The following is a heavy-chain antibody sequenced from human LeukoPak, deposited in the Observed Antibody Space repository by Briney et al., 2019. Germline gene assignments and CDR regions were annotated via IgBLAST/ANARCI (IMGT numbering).Heavy chain of an antibody. V-gene: IGHV3-23*01. CDR3: AKRITVSAGFSFDS. J-gene: IGHJ4*02. Sequence: GGSLRLSCAASGFTFSSYSMNWVRQAPGKGLEWVSSVSGGGTSTWYADSVKGRFSISRDDSKNMQFLQMNSLRPEDTALYFCAKRITVSAGFSFDSWGQGILVTVSS. CDR2: VSGGGTST. D-gene: IGHD6-19*01. CDR1: GFTFSSYS.